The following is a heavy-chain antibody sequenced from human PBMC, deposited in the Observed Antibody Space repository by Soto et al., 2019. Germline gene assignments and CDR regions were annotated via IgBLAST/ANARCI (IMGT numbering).Heavy chain of an antibody. Sequence: PGGSLRLSCAASGFTFSSYGMHWVRQAPGKGLEWVAVISYDGSNKYYADSVKGRFTIPRDNSKNTLYLQMNSLRAEDTAVYYCAKDAAGYSYGSRYFDYWGQGTLVTVSS. CDR2: ISYDGSNK. CDR3: AKDAAGYSYGSRYFDY. J-gene: IGHJ4*02. D-gene: IGHD5-18*01. V-gene: IGHV3-30*18. CDR1: GFTFSSYG.